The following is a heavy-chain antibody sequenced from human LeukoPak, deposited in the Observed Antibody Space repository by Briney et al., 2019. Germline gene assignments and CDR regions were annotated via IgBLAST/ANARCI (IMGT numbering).Heavy chain of an antibody. Sequence: GGSLRLSCTASGFTFKSYAMHWVRQAPGKGLEWVAVISYDETNEFYADSVKGRFTISRDNSKNTLYLQMNSLRAEDTAVYYCAKAPYCSMRENYNCDWIDPWGQGTLVTVSS. J-gene: IGHJ5*02. D-gene: IGHD1-1*01. CDR2: ISYDETNE. CDR3: AKAPYCSMRENYNCDWIDP. CDR1: GFTFKSYA. V-gene: IGHV3-30*18.